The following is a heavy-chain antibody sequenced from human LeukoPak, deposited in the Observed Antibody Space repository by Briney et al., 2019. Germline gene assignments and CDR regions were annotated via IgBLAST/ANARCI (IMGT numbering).Heavy chain of an antibody. CDR1: GGSISSGDYY. Sequence: TSETLSLTCTVSGGSISSGDYYWSWLRQPPGQGLEWIGYIYYSGSTYYNPSLKSRVTISVDTSKNQFSLKLSSVTAADTAVYYCARGLGYCSSTSCLPLDYYYYGMDVWGQGTTVTVSS. V-gene: IGHV4-30-4*01. CDR2: IYYSGST. J-gene: IGHJ6*02. CDR3: ARGLGYCSSTSCLPLDYYYYGMDV. D-gene: IGHD2-2*01.